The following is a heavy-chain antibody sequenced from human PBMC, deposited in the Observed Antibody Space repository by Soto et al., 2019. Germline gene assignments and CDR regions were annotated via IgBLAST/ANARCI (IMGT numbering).Heavy chain of an antibody. Sequence: QITLKESGPTLVKPTQTLTLTCTFSGFSLSTSGVGVGWIRQPPRKALKRLALIYWNDDKRYSTSLKSRRTITKDTSKNQVVLTMINIDPVYTATYYCAHYRHARFCSSTSCYSHYFVYGGQGTLVTVSS. CDR1: GFSLSTSGVG. V-gene: IGHV2-5*01. D-gene: IGHD2-2*01. CDR2: IYWNDDK. J-gene: IGHJ4*02. CDR3: AHYRHARFCSSTSCYSHYFVY.